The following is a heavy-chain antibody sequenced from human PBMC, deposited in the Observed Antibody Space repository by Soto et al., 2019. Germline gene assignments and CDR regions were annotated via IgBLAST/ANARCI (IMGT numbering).Heavy chain of an antibody. CDR2: ISYDGSNK. J-gene: IGHJ4*02. CDR3: ASPSTVTNRAFDY. Sequence: QVQLVESGGGVVQPGRSLRLSCAASGFTFSSYAMHWVRQAPGKGLEWVAVISYDGSNKYYADSVKGRFTISRDNSKNTLELQMNRLRAEDTGVYYCASPSTVTNRAFDYWGQGTLVTVSS. CDR1: GFTFSSYA. D-gene: IGHD4-17*01. V-gene: IGHV3-30-3*01.